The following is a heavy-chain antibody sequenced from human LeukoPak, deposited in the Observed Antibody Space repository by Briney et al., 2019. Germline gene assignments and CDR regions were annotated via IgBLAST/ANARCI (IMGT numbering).Heavy chain of an antibody. CDR1: GGSFSGYH. CDR2: INDRGRT. D-gene: IGHD4-23*01. V-gene: IGHV4-34*01. J-gene: IGHJ4*02. CDR3: ARDPTTVVTLPYYFDF. Sequence: SETLSLTCAVHGGSFSGYHWNWIRQSPERGLEWIGEINDRGRTNYNPSLKSRVTLSVDTSRKQFSLRLSAVTAADTAIYYCARDPTTVVTLPYYFDFWGQGTLVTVSS.